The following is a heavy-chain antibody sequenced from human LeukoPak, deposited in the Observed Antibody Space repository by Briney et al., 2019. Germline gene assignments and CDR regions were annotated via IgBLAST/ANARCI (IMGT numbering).Heavy chain of an antibody. CDR2: IKQDGSEK. CDR1: GFVFSSYC. Sequence: GGSLRLSCAASGFVFSSYCMSWVRQAPGKGLEWVAYIKQDGSEKYYVDSVKGRFTISRDNAKNSLYLQMNSLRAEDTAVYYCARVDGRYYYYYGMDVWGQGTTVTVSS. V-gene: IGHV3-7*04. J-gene: IGHJ6*02. CDR3: ARVDGRYYYYYGMDV.